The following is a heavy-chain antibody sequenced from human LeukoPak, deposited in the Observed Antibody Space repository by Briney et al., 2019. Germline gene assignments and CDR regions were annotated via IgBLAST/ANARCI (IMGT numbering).Heavy chain of an antibody. D-gene: IGHD6-13*01. CDR3: ARDRSSSAAPSLSY. V-gene: IGHV3-48*02. J-gene: IGHJ4*02. CDR1: GFTVSINY. CDR2: ISSGGTTI. Sequence: GGSLRLSCAASGFTVSINYMCWVRQAPGKGLEWVSYISSGGTTIYYADSVRGRFTISRDNAKNSLYLQMNSLGDEDTAVYYCARDRSSSAAPSLSYWGQGALVTVSS.